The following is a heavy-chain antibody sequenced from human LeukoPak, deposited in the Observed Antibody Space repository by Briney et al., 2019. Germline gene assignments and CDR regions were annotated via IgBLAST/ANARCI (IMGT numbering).Heavy chain of an antibody. CDR1: GGSITSYY. CDR2: IYTSGST. CDR3: ARGNNGRKVAAAGLYNWFDP. V-gene: IGHV4-4*07. Sequence: SETLSLTCTVSGGSITSYYWSWIRQPAGKGLEWIGRIYTSGSTNYNPSLKSRVTMSVDTSKNQFSLKLSSVTAADTAVYYCARGNNGRKVAAAGLYNWFDPWGQGTLVTVSS. J-gene: IGHJ5*02. D-gene: IGHD6-13*01.